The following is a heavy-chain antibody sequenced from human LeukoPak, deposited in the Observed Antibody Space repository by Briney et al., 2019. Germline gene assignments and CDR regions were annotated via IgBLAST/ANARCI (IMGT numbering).Heavy chain of an antibody. CDR1: GFTFSSYW. J-gene: IGHJ2*01. D-gene: IGHD2-2*01. CDR3: ARVGRYQLRYFDL. Sequence: GGSLRLSCAASGFTFSSYWMSWVRQAPGKGLEWVANIKQGGSEKYYVDSVKGRFTISRDNSKNSLYLQMNSLRAEDTAVYYCARVGRYQLRYFDLWGRSTLVTVFS. CDR2: IKQGGSEK. V-gene: IGHV3-7*03.